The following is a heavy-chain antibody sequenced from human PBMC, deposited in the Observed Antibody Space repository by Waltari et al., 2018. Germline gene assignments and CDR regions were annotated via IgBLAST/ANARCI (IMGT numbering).Heavy chain of an antibody. V-gene: IGHV3-53*01. J-gene: IGHJ4*02. CDR2: IYSGGST. CDR1: GFTVSSNY. CDR3: ARIGGDYPHHYFDY. D-gene: IGHD4-17*01. Sequence: EVQLVESGGGLIQPGGSLRLSCAASGFTVSSNYLSWVRQAPGKGLAWVSVIYSGGSTYYADSVKGRFTISRDNSKNTLYLQMNSLRAEDTAVYYCARIGGDYPHHYFDYWGQGTLVTVSS.